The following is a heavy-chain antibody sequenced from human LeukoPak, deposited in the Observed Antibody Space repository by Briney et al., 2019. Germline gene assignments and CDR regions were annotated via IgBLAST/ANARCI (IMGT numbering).Heavy chain of an antibody. CDR2: INPKSGGT. Sequence: GASVKVSCKASGSTFTRYYMHWVRQAPGHELKGMGWINPKSGGTNYAQKFQGRVTMTRDTSISTAYMELSRLRSDDTAVYYCARCKYSYYDFWSGEPPPLDYWGQGTLVTVSS. J-gene: IGHJ4*02. CDR1: GSTFTRYY. D-gene: IGHD3-3*01. V-gene: IGHV1-2*02. CDR3: ARCKYSYYDFWSGEPPPLDY.